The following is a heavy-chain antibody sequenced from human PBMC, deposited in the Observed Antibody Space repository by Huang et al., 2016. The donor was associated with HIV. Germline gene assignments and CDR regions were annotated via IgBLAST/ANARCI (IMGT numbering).Heavy chain of an antibody. CDR3: AREIMISFGGPFDP. Sequence: QVHLQQWGAGLLKPSETLSLTCAVYGGSVSGYYGNWIRQSPGKGLEWSGQIKHGGITNYNPSLESRVTMSVDPSKKQFSLKLSSVSVADSAVYYCAREIMISFGGPFDPWGQGTLVIVSS. CDR2: IKHGGIT. J-gene: IGHJ5*02. D-gene: IGHD3-16*01. V-gene: IGHV4-34*01. CDR1: GGSVSGYY.